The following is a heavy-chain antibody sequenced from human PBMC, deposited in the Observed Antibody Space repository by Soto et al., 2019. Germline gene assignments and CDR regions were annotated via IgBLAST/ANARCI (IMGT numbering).Heavy chain of an antibody. CDR3: ARNYYLDYYYMDV. J-gene: IGHJ6*03. CDR2: IYYSGST. D-gene: IGHD1-26*01. Sequence: ASETLSLTCTVSGGSISSSSYYWGWIRQPPGKGLEWIGSIYYSGSTYYNPSLKSRVTISVDTSKNQFSLKLSSVTAADTAVYYCARNYYLDYYYMDVWGQGTTVTVSS. CDR1: GGSISSSSYY. V-gene: IGHV4-39*01.